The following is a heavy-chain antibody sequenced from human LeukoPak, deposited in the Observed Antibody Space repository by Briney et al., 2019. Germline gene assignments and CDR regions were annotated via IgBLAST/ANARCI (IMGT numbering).Heavy chain of an antibody. CDR2: INPSGGST. CDR1: GYTFTSYY. V-gene: IGHV1-46*01. D-gene: IGHD3-10*01. CDR3: ARGLRINVVRGGTSNSYYGMDV. Sequence: ASVKVSCKASGYTFTSYYMHWVRQAPGQGLEWMGIINPSGGSTSYAQKFQGRVTMTRDTSTSTVYMELSSLRSEDTAVYYCARGLRINVVRGGTSNSYYGMDVWGQGTTVTVSS. J-gene: IGHJ6*02.